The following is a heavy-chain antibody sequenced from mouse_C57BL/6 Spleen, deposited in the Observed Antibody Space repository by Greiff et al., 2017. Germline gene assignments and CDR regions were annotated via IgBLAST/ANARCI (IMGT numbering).Heavy chain of an antibody. CDR2: IHPNSGST. D-gene: IGHD1-1*01. Sequence: QVQLQQPGAELVKPGASVKLSCKASGYTFTSYWMHWVKQRPGQGLEWIGMIHPNSGSTNYNEKFKSKATLTVDKSSSTAYMQLSSLTSEDSAVYYCARAYYGSSQQPYFDYWGQGTTLTVAS. CDR3: ARAYYGSSQQPYFDY. CDR1: GYTFTSYW. V-gene: IGHV1-64*01. J-gene: IGHJ2*01.